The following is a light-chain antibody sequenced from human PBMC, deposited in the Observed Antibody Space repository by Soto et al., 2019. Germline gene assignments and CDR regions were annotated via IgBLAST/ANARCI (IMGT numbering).Light chain of an antibody. CDR2: EVY. Sequence: QSALTQPPSASGSPGQSVTISCTGTSSDVGGYDFVSWYQQHPGKAPKLVIYEVYKRPSEVPNRFSGSKSGNTASLTVSGLQAEDESDYYCSSYAGSNNLGVFGGGTKVTVL. V-gene: IGLV2-8*01. J-gene: IGLJ3*02. CDR3: SSYAGSNNLGV. CDR1: SSDVGGYDF.